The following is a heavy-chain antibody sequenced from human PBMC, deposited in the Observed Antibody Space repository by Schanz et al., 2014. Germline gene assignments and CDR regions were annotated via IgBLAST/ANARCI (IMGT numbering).Heavy chain of an antibody. J-gene: IGHJ4*02. Sequence: QVQLVQSGAEVKKPGASVKVSCKASGYTFTSDSMHWVRQAPGQGLEWMGMINPSGGSTTYAQKFQGRLTMTRDTSTSTVYMELSSLRSEDTAVYYCARDQSPYTNSSDVRYFDYWGQGSLVTVSS. CDR2: INPSGGST. V-gene: IGHV1-46*01. CDR1: GYTFTSDS. D-gene: IGHD6-6*01. CDR3: ARDQSPYTNSSDVRYFDY.